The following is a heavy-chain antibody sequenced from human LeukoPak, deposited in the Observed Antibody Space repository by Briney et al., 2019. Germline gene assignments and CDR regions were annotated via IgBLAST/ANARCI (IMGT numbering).Heavy chain of an antibody. V-gene: IGHV4-38-2*01. CDR2: IYHSGHT. CDR3: ARLHNDYGDYVDY. Sequence: SETLSLTCSVSPYSISTGHYWGWIRQPPGKGLEWIGSIYHSGHTNYNPSLKSRVTISVDTSKNQFSLKLSSVTAADTAVYYCARLHNDYGDYVDYWGQGTLVTVSS. J-gene: IGHJ4*02. CDR1: PYSISTGHY. D-gene: IGHD4-17*01.